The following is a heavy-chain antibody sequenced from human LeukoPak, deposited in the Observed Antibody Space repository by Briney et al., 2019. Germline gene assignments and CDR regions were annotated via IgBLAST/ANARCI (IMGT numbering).Heavy chain of an antibody. CDR1: GGSFSGYY. CDR2: ISGSGGST. CDR3: AKSESRWPGGGY. Sequence: ETLSLTCAVYGGSFSGYYWSWIRQAPGKGLEWVSAISGSGGSTYYADSVKGRFTISRDNSKNTLYLQMNSLRAEDTAVYYCAKSESRWPGGGYWGQGTLVTVSS. V-gene: IGHV3-23*01. D-gene: IGHD3-10*01. J-gene: IGHJ4*02.